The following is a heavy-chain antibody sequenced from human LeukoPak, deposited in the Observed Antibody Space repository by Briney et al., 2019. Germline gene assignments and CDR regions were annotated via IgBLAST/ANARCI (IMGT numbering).Heavy chain of an antibody. D-gene: IGHD2-15*01. CDR1: DGSFSSYY. CDR3: AREYCSDVSCHDNWFDP. CDR2: INHGGST. Sequence: SETLSLTCAVYDGSFSSYYWTWIRQSPGKGLEWIGEINHGGSTNFNPSLRSRVTISLDTSKNQFSLRLSSVTAADTAVYYCAREYCSDVSCHDNWFDPWGQGTLVIVSS. J-gene: IGHJ5*02. V-gene: IGHV4-34*01.